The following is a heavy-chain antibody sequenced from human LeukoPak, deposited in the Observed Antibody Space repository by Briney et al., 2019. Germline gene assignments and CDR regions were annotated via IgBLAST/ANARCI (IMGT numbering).Heavy chain of an antibody. D-gene: IGHD3-9*01. CDR3: AKDVLRYFDWLLGDAFDI. CDR2: ISWNSGSI. CDR1: GFTFDDYA. V-gene: IGHV3-9*01. J-gene: IGHJ3*02. Sequence: GGSLRLSCAASGFTFDDYAMHWVRQAPGKGLEWVSGISWNSGSIGYADSVKGRFTISRDNAKNSLYLQMNSLRAEDTALYYCAKDVLRYFDWLLGDAFDIWGQGTMVTVSS.